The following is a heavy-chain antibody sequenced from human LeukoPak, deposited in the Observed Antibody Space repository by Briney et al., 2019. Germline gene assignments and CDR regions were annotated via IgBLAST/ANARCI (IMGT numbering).Heavy chain of an antibody. J-gene: IGHJ4*02. D-gene: IGHD4-17*01. CDR3: ARDRAYGDHYFDY. V-gene: IGHV4-4*07. CDR1: GGSISNYY. Sequence: SETLSLTCTVSGGSISNYYWSWIRQPAGKGLEWIGRIYTSGSTNYNPSLKSRVTMSVDTSKDQFSLRQSSVTAADTAVYYCARDRAYGDHYFDYWGQGTLVTVSS. CDR2: IYTSGST.